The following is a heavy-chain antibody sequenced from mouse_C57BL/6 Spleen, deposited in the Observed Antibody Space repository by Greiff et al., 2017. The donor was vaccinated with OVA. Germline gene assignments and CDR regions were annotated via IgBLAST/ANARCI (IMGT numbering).Heavy chain of an antibody. V-gene: IGHV1-81*01. CDR3: ARDGYYVNYAMDY. Sequence: VQLQQSGAELARPGASVKLSCKASGYTFTSYGISWVKQRTGQGLEWIGEIYPRSGNTSYNEKFKGKATLTADKSSSTAYMELRSLTSEDSAVYFCARDGYYVNYAMDYWGQGTSVTVSS. CDR2: IYPRSGNT. D-gene: IGHD2-3*01. J-gene: IGHJ4*01. CDR1: GYTFTSYG.